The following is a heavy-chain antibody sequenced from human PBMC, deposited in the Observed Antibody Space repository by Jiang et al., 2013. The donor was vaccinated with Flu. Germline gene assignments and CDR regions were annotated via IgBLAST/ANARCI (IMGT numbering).Heavy chain of an antibody. J-gene: IGHJ4*02. CDR2: IYWNDDK. Sequence: KPTQTLTLTCTFSGFSLSTSGVGVGWIRQPPGKALEWLALIYWNDDKRYSPSLKSRLTITKDTSKNQVVLTMTNMDPVDTATYYCAHISYPEDYFDYWGQGTLVTVSS. V-gene: IGHV2-5*01. CDR3: AHISYPEDYFDY. CDR1: GFSLSTSGVG.